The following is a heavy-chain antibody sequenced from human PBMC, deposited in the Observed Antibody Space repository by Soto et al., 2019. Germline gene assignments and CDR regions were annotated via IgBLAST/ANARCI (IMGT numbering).Heavy chain of an antibody. Sequence: GGSLRLSCAASGFTFSNYGMSWVRQAPGKGLEWVATISNSGGTTYYADSVKGRFTISRDTSKNTLSLQMNSLRADDTAVYYCAKGRDGYGHSPGNWFDPWGRGTLVTVSS. CDR2: ISNSGGTT. CDR1: GFTFSNYG. J-gene: IGHJ5*02. V-gene: IGHV3-23*01. CDR3: AKGRDGYGHSPGNWFDP. D-gene: IGHD2-2*03.